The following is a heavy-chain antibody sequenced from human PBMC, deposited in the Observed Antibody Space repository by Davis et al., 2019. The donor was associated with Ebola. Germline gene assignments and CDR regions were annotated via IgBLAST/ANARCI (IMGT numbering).Heavy chain of an antibody. Sequence: HSQTLSLTCAISGDSVSGSSGAWNWIRQSPSRGLEWLGRTYYSSKWYTDSTLSVKSRITISADTAKNQLSLPLDSVTPEDTAVYYCARGWLRSAFDQWGQGTLVTVSS. CDR3: ARGWLRSAFDQ. J-gene: IGHJ4*02. D-gene: IGHD5-12*01. CDR2: TYYSSKWYT. V-gene: IGHV6-1*01. CDR1: GDSVSGSSGA.